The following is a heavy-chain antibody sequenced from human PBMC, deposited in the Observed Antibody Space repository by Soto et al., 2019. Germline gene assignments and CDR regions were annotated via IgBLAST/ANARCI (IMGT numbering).Heavy chain of an antibody. D-gene: IGHD3-10*01. CDR3: ARGGLQGSGNHYNDN. CDR2: INPDGRST. CDR1: GFTFNSYW. Sequence: EVQLVESGGGLVQPGGSLRLSCAASGFTFNSYWMHWVRQAPGKGLVWVSRINPDGRSTNYADSVKGRFTISRDKAKNTLYLQMNSLSAEDTAVYHCARGGLQGSGNHYNDNWGQGTLVTVSS. V-gene: IGHV3-74*01. J-gene: IGHJ4*02.